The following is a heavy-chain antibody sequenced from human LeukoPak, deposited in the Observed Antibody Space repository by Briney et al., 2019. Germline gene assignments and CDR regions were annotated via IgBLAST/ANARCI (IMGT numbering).Heavy chain of an antibody. CDR1: GYTFTSYS. CDR3: ARDRGLAARYDS. D-gene: IGHD6-6*01. Sequence: ASVKVSCKASGYTFTSYSLHWVRQAPGQGLEWMGLINPSRASTTYAHKFQGRVTVTSDMSTSTVDMELSSLRSEDTAVYFCARDRGLAARYDSWGQGTLVTVSS. V-gene: IGHV1-46*01. CDR2: INPSRAST. J-gene: IGHJ4*02.